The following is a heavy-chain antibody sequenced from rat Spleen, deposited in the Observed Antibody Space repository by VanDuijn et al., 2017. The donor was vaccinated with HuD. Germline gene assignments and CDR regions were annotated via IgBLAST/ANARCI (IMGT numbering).Heavy chain of an antibody. D-gene: IGHD5-1*01. Sequence: EVQLVESGGGLVQPGRSLKLSCAASGFTFSDYNMAWVRQAPKKGLEWVATISYDGSSTYYRDSVKGRFTISRTNAKNTLYLQMDSLRSEDTATYYCARQNWPYYFDYWGQGVLVTVSS. V-gene: IGHV5-7*01. CDR3: ARQNWPYYFDY. J-gene: IGHJ2*01. CDR2: ISYDGSST. CDR1: GFTFSDYN.